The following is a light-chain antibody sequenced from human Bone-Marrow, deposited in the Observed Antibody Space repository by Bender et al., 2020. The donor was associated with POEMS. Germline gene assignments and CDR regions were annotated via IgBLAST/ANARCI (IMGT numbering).Light chain of an antibody. Sequence: SYELTQPLSVSVSPGQTARITCSGDALPKQYAYWYQQKVGQAPVLVVYKDTERPSGIPERFSGSNSGTTVTLTISGVQAEDEADYFCQSADTSGSYEVFGGGTRLTVL. J-gene: IGLJ2*01. CDR2: KDT. CDR1: ALPKQY. CDR3: QSADTSGSYEV. V-gene: IGLV3-25*03.